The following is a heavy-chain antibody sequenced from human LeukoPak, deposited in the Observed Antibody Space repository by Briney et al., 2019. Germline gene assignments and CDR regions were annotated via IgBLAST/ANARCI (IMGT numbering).Heavy chain of an antibody. CDR3: ARDSYSKNDY. D-gene: IGHD4-11*01. CDR2: ISSSSSTI. V-gene: IGHV3-48*01. J-gene: IGHJ4*02. CDR1: GFTFSTYS. Sequence: GGSLRLPCAASGFTFSTYSMTWVRQAPGKGLEWLSYISSSSSTIYYGGSVKGRFTVSRDNAKNLLYLQMNSLRAEDTAVYFCARDSYSKNDYWGQGTLVTVSS.